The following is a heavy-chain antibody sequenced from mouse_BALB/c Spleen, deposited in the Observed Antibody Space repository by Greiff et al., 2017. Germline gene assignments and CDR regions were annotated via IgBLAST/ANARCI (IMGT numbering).Heavy chain of an antibody. D-gene: IGHD1-1*01. CDR2: ISSGSSTI. Sequence: EVKLVESGGGLVQPGGSRKLSCAASGFTFSSFGMHWVRQAPEKGLEWVAYISSGSSTIYYADTVKGRFTISRDNPKNTLFLQMTSLRSEDTAMYYCARGDYGSRGAMDYWGQGTSVTVSS. J-gene: IGHJ4*01. CDR1: GFTFSSFG. V-gene: IGHV5-17*02. CDR3: ARGDYGSRGAMDY.